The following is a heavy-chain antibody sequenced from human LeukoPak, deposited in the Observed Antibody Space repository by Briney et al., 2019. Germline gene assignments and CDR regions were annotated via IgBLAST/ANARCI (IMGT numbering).Heavy chain of an antibody. Sequence: ASVKVSCKASGYIFTNYGISWVRQAPGQGLEWMGWISAYNDNTNYAQKVQGRLTMTTDTSTSTAYMELRSLRSDDTAVYYCARVETPRSRGPGDSSSWYGGNDYWGQGTLVTVSS. D-gene: IGHD6-13*01. CDR3: ARVETPRSRGPGDSSSWYGGNDY. V-gene: IGHV1-18*01. CDR1: GYIFTNYG. J-gene: IGHJ4*02. CDR2: ISAYNDNT.